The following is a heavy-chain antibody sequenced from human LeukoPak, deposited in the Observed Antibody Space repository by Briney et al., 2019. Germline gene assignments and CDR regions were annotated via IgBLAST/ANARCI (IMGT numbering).Heavy chain of an antibody. V-gene: IGHV3-21*01. J-gene: IGHJ3*02. CDR3: ARDPGPVAAI. D-gene: IGHD6-13*01. Sequence: KTGGSLRLSCAASGFTSSSYSMNWVRQAPGKGLEWVSSISSSSNYIYYADPVKGRFTISRDNAKNSLFLQMNSLTAEDTAMYYCARDPGPVAAIWGQGTMVTVSS. CDR1: GFTSSSYS. CDR2: ISSSSNYI.